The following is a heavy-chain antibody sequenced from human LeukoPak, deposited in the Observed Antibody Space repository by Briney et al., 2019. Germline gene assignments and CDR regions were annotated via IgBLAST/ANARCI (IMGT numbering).Heavy chain of an antibody. Sequence: GASVKVSCKASGYTFTGYYMHWVRQAPGQGLEWMGWINPNSGGTNYAQKFQGRVTMTRDTSISTAYMELSRLRSDDTAVYYCARGTVVVVAGTDWFDPWGQGTLVTVSS. CDR3: ARGTVVVVAGTDWFDP. J-gene: IGHJ5*02. D-gene: IGHD2-15*01. V-gene: IGHV1-2*02. CDR1: GYTFTGYY. CDR2: INPNSGGT.